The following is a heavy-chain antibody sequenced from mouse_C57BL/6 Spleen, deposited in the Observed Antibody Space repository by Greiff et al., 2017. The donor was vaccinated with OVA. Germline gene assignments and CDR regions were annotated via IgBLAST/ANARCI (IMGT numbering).Heavy chain of an antibody. CDR1: GYSFTGYY. V-gene: IGHV1-42*01. Sequence: VQLQQSGPELVKPGASVKISCKASGYSFTGYYMNWVKQSPEKSLEWIGEINPSTGGTTYNQKFKAKATLTVDKSSSTAYMQLKSLTSEDSAVYYCARGHEYDGGNFDYWGQGTTLTVSS. CDR2: INPSTGGT. J-gene: IGHJ2*01. D-gene: IGHD2-4*01. CDR3: ARGHEYDGGNFDY.